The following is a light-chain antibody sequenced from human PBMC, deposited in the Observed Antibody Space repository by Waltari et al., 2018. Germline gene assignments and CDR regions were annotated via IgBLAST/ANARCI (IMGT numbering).Light chain of an antibody. J-gene: IGLJ3*02. V-gene: IGLV2-11*01. Sequence: QSALTQPRSVSGSPGQSVTISCPGTSHDVGAYNYVSWHQQHPGKAPKLMIYDVSKRPSGVPDRFSASKSGNTASLTISGLQAEDEADYYCCSYTGTYTHWVFGGGTKLTVL. CDR1: SHDVGAYNY. CDR2: DVS. CDR3: CSYTGTYTHWV.